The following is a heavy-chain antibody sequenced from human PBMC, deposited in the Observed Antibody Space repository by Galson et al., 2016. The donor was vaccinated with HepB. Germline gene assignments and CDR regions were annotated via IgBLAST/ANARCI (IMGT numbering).Heavy chain of an antibody. D-gene: IGHD2-2*01. CDR3: ASTGGVSTSCLGF. J-gene: IGHJ4*02. CDR1: FSDYA. V-gene: IGHV1-69*01. Sequence: FSDYAISWVRQAPGQGLEWMGGIIPMFGTANYAQKFQGRVSISADESTSTGYMELSSLRSEDTAVYYCASTGGVSTSCLGFWGQGSLVTVSS. CDR2: IIPMFGTA.